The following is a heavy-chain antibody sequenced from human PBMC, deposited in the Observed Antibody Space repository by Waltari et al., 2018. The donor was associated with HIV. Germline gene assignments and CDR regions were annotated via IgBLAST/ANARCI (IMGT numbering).Heavy chain of an antibody. CDR1: GYTFTSYY. V-gene: IGHV1-46*01. CDR3: ARERGGAGGGDSSDY. D-gene: IGHD2-21*01. J-gene: IGHJ4*02. Sequence: QVQLVQSGAEVKKPGASVKVSCKASGYTFTSYYMHWVRQAPGQGLEWMGIINPSGGSTSYAQKFQGRVTITADESTSTAYMELSSLRSEDTAVYYCARERGGAGGGDSSDYWGQGTLVTVSS. CDR2: INPSGGST.